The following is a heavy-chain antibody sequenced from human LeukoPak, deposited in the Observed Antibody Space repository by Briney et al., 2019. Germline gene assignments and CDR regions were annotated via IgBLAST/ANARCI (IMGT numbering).Heavy chain of an antibody. CDR1: GYSFTSYW. J-gene: IGHJ5*02. Sequence: GESLKISCTGSGYSFTSYWIGWVRQMPGKGLEWMGIIYPGDSDTRYSPSFQGQVTISADKSISTAYLQWSSLKASDTAMYYCASSSPRYLNWFDPWGQGTLVTVSS. V-gene: IGHV5-51*01. CDR3: ASSSPRYLNWFDP. CDR2: IYPGDSDT. D-gene: IGHD6-13*01.